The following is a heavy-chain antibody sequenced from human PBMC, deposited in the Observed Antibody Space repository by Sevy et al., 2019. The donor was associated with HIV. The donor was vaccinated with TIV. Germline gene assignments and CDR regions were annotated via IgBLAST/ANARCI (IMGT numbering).Heavy chain of an antibody. CDR3: ARARGGGYRYGYFDY. D-gene: IGHD5-18*01. CDR2: IWYDGSNK. V-gene: IGHV3-33*01. Sequence: GGSLRLSCAASGFTFSSYGMHWVRQAPGKGLEWVAVIWYDGSNKYYADSVKGRFTISRDNSKNTLYLQMNSLRAEDTAVYYCARARGGGYRYGYFDYRGQGTLVTVSS. J-gene: IGHJ4*02. CDR1: GFTFSSYG.